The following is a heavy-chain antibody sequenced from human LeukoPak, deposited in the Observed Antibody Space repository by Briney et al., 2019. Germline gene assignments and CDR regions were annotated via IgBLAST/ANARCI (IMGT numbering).Heavy chain of an antibody. CDR3: AKDANYLRSGSFFIPFDY. CDR2: IGGSGVGT. D-gene: IGHD4/OR15-4a*01. V-gene: IGHV3-23*01. Sequence: PGGSLRLSCAASGFTFRRTAMSWVRQAPGKGLQWVATIGGSGVGTYYAASVKGRFNISRDNSKNTLYLQMNSLRTEDTATYYCAKDANYLRSGSFFIPFDYWGQGTLVTVHS. J-gene: IGHJ4*02. CDR1: GFTFRRTA.